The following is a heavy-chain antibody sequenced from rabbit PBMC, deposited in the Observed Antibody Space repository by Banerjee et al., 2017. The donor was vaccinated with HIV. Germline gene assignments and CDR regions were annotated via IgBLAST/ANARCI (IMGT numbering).Heavy chain of an antibody. Sequence: CTASGFSFSTKYVMCWVRQAPGKGLEWIGCIDVGSSGSTYYASWAKGRFTISKTSSTTVTLQMTSLTAADTATYFCARDLSSMSLWGPGTLVTVS. CDR2: IDVGSSGST. CDR1: GFSFSTKYV. J-gene: IGHJ4*01. V-gene: IGHV1S40*01. CDR3: ARDLSSMSL.